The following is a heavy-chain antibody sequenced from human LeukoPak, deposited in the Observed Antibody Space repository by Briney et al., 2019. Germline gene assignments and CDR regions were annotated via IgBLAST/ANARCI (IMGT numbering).Heavy chain of an antibody. V-gene: IGHV4-61*02. CDR1: GGSISSGSYY. J-gene: IGHJ4*02. CDR3: ERELGGGFDY. CDR2: IYTSGST. D-gene: IGHD3-16*01. Sequence: KPSETLSLTCTVSGGSISSGSYYWSWIRQPAGKGLEWIGRIYTSGSTNYNPSLKSRVTISVDTSKNQFSLKLSSVTAADTAVYYCERELGGGFDYWGQGTLVTVSS.